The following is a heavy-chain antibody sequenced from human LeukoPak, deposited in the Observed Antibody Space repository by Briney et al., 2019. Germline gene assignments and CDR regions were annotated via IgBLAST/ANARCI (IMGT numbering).Heavy chain of an antibody. J-gene: IGHJ4*02. CDR3: ARVGGDYFDY. D-gene: IGHD3-10*01. V-gene: IGHV3-64*01. CDR2: ISSDGGRT. Sequence: GGPLSLPCAAPGFTLSRYSMHWFRQAQGKGLEYVSAISSDGGRTYYANSVKGRFTISRDNSKNTLYLQMGSLRGEDMAVYYCARVGGDYFDYWGQGTLVTVSS. CDR1: GFTLSRYS.